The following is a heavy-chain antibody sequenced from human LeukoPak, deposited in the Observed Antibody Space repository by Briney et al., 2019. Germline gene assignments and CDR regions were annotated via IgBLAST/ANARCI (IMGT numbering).Heavy chain of an antibody. V-gene: IGHV1-8*01. CDR2: MNPNSGNT. CDR1: GYTFTSYD. CDR3: ARGRRINYDFWSGRTDY. Sequence: VASVKVSCKASGYTFTSYDINWVRQATGQGLEWMGWMNPNSGNTGYAQKFQGRVTMTRNTSISTAYMELSSLRSEDTAVYYCARGRRINYDFWSGRTDYWGQGTLVTVSS. D-gene: IGHD3-3*01. J-gene: IGHJ4*02.